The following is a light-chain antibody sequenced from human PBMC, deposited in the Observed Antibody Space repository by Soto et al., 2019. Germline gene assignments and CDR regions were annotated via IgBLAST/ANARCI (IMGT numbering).Light chain of an antibody. Sequence: QSVLTQPPSASGTPGQRVTISCSGSSSNIGSNTVNWYQQLPGTAPKLLIYGNNNRPSGVPDRFSGSKSGTSASLAITGLQAEDEADYYCQSYDRSLSGWLFGGGTKLTVL. CDR3: QSYDRSLSGWL. CDR2: GNN. V-gene: IGLV1-40*01. CDR1: SSNIGSNT. J-gene: IGLJ2*01.